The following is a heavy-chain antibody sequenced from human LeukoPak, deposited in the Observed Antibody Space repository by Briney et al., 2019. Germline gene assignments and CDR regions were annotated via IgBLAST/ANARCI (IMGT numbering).Heavy chain of an antibody. CDR1: GFTFSSYA. D-gene: IGHD7-27*01. CDR2: ISGSGGST. Sequence: GGSLRLSCAASGFTFSSYAMSWVRQAPGKGLEWVSSISGSGGSTYYADSVKGRLTISRDNSKNTLYLQMNSLRAEDTAVYYCAKDVNWAFDYWGQGTLVTVSS. J-gene: IGHJ4*02. V-gene: IGHV3-23*01. CDR3: AKDVNWAFDY.